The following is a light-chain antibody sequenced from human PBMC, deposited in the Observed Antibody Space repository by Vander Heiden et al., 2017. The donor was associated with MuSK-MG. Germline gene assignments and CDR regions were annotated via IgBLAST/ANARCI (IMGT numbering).Light chain of an antibody. CDR1: SSNIGADFH. Sequence: QSVLPQPPSVSGAPGQRVTISCTGSSSNIGADFHVHWYQQLPGAAPKLLINGNTHRPSGVPDRFSGSKSGTSASLAIAGLQAEDEADYYCQSFDNGLRAYVFGSGTRVTVL. CDR3: QSFDNGLRAYV. V-gene: IGLV1-40*01. CDR2: GNT. J-gene: IGLJ1*01.